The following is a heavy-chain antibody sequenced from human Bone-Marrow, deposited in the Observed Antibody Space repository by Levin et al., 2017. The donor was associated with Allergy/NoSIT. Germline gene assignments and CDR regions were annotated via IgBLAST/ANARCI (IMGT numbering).Heavy chain of an antibody. CDR2: MNWNGANV. V-gene: IGHV3-9*01. CDR3: AAGPNYYSGFVF. CDR1: GFKFDDYA. Sequence: GGSLRLSCAGSGFKFDDYAIHWVRQAPGKGLEWVSGMNWNGANVDYADSVKGRFTISRDNTKNSLYLQMNSLRPEDTAFYFCAAGPNYYSGFVFWGQGTLVTVSS. D-gene: IGHD2-15*01. J-gene: IGHJ4*02.